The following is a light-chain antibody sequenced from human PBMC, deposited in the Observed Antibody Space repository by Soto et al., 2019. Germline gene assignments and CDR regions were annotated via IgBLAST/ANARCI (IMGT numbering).Light chain of an antibody. J-gene: IGKJ1*01. CDR1: QSISTQ. CDR3: QQYGSSPST. V-gene: IGKV1-5*01. Sequence: DIQMTQSPSSLSASVGARVTITCRASQSISTQLAWYQQTPGKAPNLRISGALSLERGVPSRFSGSGSGTDFTLTISRLEPEDFAVYDCQQYGSSPSTFGQGTKVDIK. CDR2: GAL.